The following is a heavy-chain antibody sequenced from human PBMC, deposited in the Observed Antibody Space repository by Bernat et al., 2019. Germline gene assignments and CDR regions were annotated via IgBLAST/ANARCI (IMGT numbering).Heavy chain of an antibody. CDR3: TAGYSSSWYEDY. D-gene: IGHD6-13*01. Sequence: EVQLVESGGGLVKPGGSLRLSCAASGFTFSNAWMSWVRQAPGKGLEWVGRIKSKTDGGTTDYAAPVKGRFTISRDDSKNTLYLQMNSLKTEDTAVYCCTAGYSSSWYEDYWGQGTLVTVSS. V-gene: IGHV3-15*01. CDR1: GFTFSNAW. J-gene: IGHJ4*02. CDR2: IKSKTDGGTT.